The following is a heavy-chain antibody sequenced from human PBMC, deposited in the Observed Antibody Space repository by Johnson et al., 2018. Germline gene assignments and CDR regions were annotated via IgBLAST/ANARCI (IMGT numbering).Heavy chain of an antibody. V-gene: IGHV3-7*01. CDR1: GFSFINSW. D-gene: IGHD6-13*01. Sequence: VQLVESGGGSVQPGGSLRLSCAASGFSFINSWMTWVRQAPGKGLEWVASIKQDGSVEYYVDSVKGRFTISRDNAKNSVYLQMNSLRAEDTAVYYGARIGYSSSCLDVWGKGTTVTVSS. CDR2: IKQDGSVE. J-gene: IGHJ6*04. CDR3: ARIGYSSSCLDV.